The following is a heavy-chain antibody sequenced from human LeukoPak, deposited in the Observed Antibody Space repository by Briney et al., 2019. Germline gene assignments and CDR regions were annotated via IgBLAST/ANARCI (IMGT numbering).Heavy chain of an antibody. D-gene: IGHD3-9*01. Sequence: GGSLRLSCAASEFTFSSYAVTWVRQAPGKGLEWVSAISGSGGTTYYADSVRGRFTISRDNSKNTLYLQMNSLRAEDTAVYYCAKGLINDWSALEYWGQGTLVTVSS. CDR3: AKGLINDWSALEY. CDR2: ISGSGGTT. J-gene: IGHJ4*02. V-gene: IGHV3-23*01. CDR1: EFTFSSYA.